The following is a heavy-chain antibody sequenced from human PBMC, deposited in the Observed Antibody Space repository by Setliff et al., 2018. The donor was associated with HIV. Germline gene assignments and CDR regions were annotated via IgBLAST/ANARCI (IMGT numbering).Heavy chain of an antibody. CDR2: IYFTGSS. CDR1: GDSIRSYY. V-gene: IGHV4-59*01. J-gene: IGHJ3*01. D-gene: IGHD4-17*01. CDR3: ARVQMAYAAFDV. Sequence: SETLSLTCSASGDSIRSYYWSWIRQPPGKGLEWIGSIYFTGSSDNNPSLKSRVTLSVDTSKHQFSLKLSSVTAADTAVYYCARVQMAYAAFDVWGQGTMVTVSS.